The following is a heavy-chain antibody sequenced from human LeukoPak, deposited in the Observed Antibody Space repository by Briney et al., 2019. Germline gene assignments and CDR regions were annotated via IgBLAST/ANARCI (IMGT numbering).Heavy chain of an antibody. V-gene: IGHV4-34*01. CDR2: INHSGST. J-gene: IGHJ4*02. D-gene: IGHD6-6*01. CDR1: GGSFSGYY. Sequence: SETLSLTCAVYGGSFSGYYWSWIRQPPGKGLEWIGEINHSGSTNYNPSHKSRVTISVDTSKNQFSLKLSSVTAADTAVYYCAREGAARRFDYWGQGTLVTVSS. CDR3: AREGAARRFDY.